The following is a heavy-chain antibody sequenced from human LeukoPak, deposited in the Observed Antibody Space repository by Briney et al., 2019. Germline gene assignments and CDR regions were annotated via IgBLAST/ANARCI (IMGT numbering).Heavy chain of an antibody. CDR2: IYHSGST. CDR1: GYSISSGYY. Sequence: SETLSLTCAVSGYSISSGYYWGWIRQPPGKGLEWIGSIYHSGSTYYNPSLKSRVTISVDTSKNQFSLKLSSVTAADTAVYYCARQTGYCSSTSCYTMNDAFDIWGQGTMVTVSS. V-gene: IGHV4-38-2*01. J-gene: IGHJ3*02. D-gene: IGHD2-2*02. CDR3: ARQTGYCSSTSCYTMNDAFDI.